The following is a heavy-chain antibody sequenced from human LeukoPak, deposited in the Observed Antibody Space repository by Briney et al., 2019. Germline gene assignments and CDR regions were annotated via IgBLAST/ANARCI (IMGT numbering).Heavy chain of an antibody. CDR1: GITFSNSA. CDR3: ASFRGVGGAFEY. CDR2: ITKSGDQT. D-gene: IGHD1-26*01. J-gene: IGHJ4*02. V-gene: IGHV3-23*01. Sequence: PGGSLRLSCVPSGITFSNSALSWVRQAPGKGLEWVSTITKSGDQTHYADSVRGLFTISRDIFKNTLYLQMNSLRAEDTAVYHCASFRGVGGAFEYWGQGTLVTVSS.